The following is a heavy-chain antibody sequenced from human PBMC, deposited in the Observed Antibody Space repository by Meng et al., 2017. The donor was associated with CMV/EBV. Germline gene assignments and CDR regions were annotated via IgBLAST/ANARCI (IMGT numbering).Heavy chain of an antibody. D-gene: IGHD1-14*01. J-gene: IGHJ3*02. V-gene: IGHV3-48*03. Sequence: GGSLRLSCAASGFTFSSYEMNWVRQAPGKGLEWVSYISSSGSTIYYADSVKGRFTISRDNAKNSLYLQMNSLRAEDTAVYYCARHVYPVGAFDIWGQGTMVTVSS. CDR3: ARHVYPVGAFDI. CDR2: ISSSGSTI. CDR1: GFTFSSYE.